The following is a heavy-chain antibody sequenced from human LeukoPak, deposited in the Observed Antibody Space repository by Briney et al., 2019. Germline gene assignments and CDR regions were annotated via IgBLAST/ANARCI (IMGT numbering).Heavy chain of an antibody. CDR2: IYYSGST. J-gene: IGHJ5*02. Sequence: SETLSLTCTVSGASISFYYWSWIRQPPGKGLEWIGYIYYSGSTNYNPSLKSRVTISVDTSRNHFSLNLSSVTAADTAVYYCARRATISSRFDPWGQGTLVTVSS. CDR3: ARRATISSRFDP. D-gene: IGHD5-24*01. V-gene: IGHV4-59*01. CDR1: GASISFYY.